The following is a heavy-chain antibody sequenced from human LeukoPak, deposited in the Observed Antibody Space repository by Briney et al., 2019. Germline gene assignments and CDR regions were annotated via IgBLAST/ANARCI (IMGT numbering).Heavy chain of an antibody. CDR1: GFTFDDYA. CDR3: AKDISMIGENAFDI. Sequence: GGSLRLSCAASGFTFDDYAVHWVRQAPGKGLEWVSGISWNSGSIGYADSVKGRFTISRDNAKNSLYLQMNSLRAEDTALYYCAKDISMIGENAFDIWGQGTMVTVSS. D-gene: IGHD3-22*01. CDR2: ISWNSGSI. V-gene: IGHV3-9*01. J-gene: IGHJ3*02.